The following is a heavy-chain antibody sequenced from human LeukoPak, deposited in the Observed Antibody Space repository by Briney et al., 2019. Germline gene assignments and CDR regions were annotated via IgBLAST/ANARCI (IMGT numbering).Heavy chain of an antibody. CDR2: INPSEST. CDR3: ARGRNRITMVRGTPPPVYGMDV. CDR1: GGSFLGYY. D-gene: IGHD3-10*01. V-gene: IGHV4-34*01. J-gene: IGHJ6*02. Sequence: SPTLSLTCAVYGGSFLGYYWSWIPTPPGKDPAFNGDINPSESTNYNPSLKRRVTISVDTSNHQFTLKLSSVTAADTAVYYCARGRNRITMVRGTPPPVYGMDVWGQGTTVTVSS.